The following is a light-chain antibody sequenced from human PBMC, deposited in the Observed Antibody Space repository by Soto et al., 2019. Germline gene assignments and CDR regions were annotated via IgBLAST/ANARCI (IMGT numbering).Light chain of an antibody. CDR3: SSYAGSHLGV. Sequence: QSALTQPPSASGSPGQSVTISCTGTSSDVGGYNYVSWYQQHPGKAPKLMIYEVSKRPSGVPDRFSGSKSGNTASLTVSGLQAENEADYYCSSYAGSHLGVFGGETKLTVL. V-gene: IGLV2-8*01. CDR1: SSDVGGYNY. J-gene: IGLJ3*02. CDR2: EVS.